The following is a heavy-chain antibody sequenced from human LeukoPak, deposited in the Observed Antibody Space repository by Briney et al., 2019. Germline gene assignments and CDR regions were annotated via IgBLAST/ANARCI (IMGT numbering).Heavy chain of an antibody. J-gene: IGHJ6*01. Sequence: GGSLRLSCAASGFTFSRFTMQWVRQAPGKGLEYVSTVNSDGGYKYHANSVKGRFTISRDNSKNMLYLQMGSLRAEDMGVYYCARFREERTPYSGMDVWGQGTTVTVSS. CDR2: VNSDGGYK. CDR3: ARFREERTPYSGMDV. CDR1: GFTFSRFT. D-gene: IGHD4-11*01. V-gene: IGHV3-64*01.